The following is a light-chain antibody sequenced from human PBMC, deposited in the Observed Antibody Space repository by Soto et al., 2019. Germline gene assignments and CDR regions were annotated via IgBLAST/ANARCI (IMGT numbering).Light chain of an antibody. V-gene: IGKV3-20*01. J-gene: IGKJ1*01. Sequence: IVLTQSPATLSLSPGERATLSXRASHSVITNLTWYQQKAGXAPRXXXDGXSTRATGSPDRLSGSGSGTVFTLTINILEPDDFEVYYCHQYGNAPQTFGQGTKVDIK. CDR3: HQYGNAPQT. CDR2: GXS. CDR1: HSVITN.